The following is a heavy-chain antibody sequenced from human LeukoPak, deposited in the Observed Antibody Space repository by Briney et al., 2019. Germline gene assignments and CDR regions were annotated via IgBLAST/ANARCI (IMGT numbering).Heavy chain of an antibody. CDR1: GGSISKYY. V-gene: IGHV4-59*08. CDR2: IYYSGST. J-gene: IGHJ4*02. Sequence: SETLSLTCTVSGGSISKYYWSWIRQPPGKGLEWIGHIYYSGSTNYNPSLQSRVTVSVDTSKNQFSLRLSSVTAADTAVYYCARLYSTSKTGACFDSWGQGILVTVSS. D-gene: IGHD6-6*01. CDR3: ARLYSTSKTGACFDS.